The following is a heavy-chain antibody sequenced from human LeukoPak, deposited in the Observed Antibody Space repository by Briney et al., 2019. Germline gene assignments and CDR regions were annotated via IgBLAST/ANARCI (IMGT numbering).Heavy chain of an antibody. D-gene: IGHD4/OR15-4a*01. CDR3: ASRRYGGTHDY. J-gene: IGHJ4*02. CDR2: IYYTGST. CDR1: GGSISGYY. V-gene: IGHV4-59*04. Sequence: SETLSLTCTVSGGSISGYYWSWIRQPPGKGLEWIGTIYYTGSTHYNPSLKSRVTISVDTSKNQFSLKLSSVTAADTAVYYCASRRYGGTHDYWGQGTLVTVSS.